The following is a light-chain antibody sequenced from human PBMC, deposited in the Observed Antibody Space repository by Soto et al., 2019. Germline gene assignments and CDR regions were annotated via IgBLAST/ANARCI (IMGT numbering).Light chain of an antibody. V-gene: IGKV2-30*02. CDR2: EVS. J-gene: IGKJ4*01. CDR1: QALLHSDGNTY. Sequence: DVVMTQSPVSLPVTLGQPASISCRSSQALLHSDGNTYLNWFHQRPGQSPRRLIYEVSKRDSGVPGRFSGSGSGTDFTLKITGVEAEDVGIYYCLQGTYWPVTVGGGTKVDIK. CDR3: LQGTYWPVT.